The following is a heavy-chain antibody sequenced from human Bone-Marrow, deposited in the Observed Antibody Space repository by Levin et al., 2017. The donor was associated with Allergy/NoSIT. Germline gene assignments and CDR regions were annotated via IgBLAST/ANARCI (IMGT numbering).Heavy chain of an antibody. CDR2: ISHSGST. CDR3: ARDGSFNYYGMDV. J-gene: IGHJ6*02. CDR1: GASISSNNW. V-gene: IGHV4-4*02. Sequence: SETLSLTCTVSGASISSNNWWSWVRQPPGKELEWIGEISHSGSTNYNPSLKSRIIISVDNSKNQFSLKLKSVTAADTAVYYCARDGSFNYYGMDVWGQGTTVTVS. D-gene: IGHD1-26*01.